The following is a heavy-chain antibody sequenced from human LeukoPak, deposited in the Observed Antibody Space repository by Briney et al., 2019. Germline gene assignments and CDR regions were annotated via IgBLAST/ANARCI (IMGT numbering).Heavy chain of an antibody. D-gene: IGHD1-26*01. Sequence: GASVKVSCKVSGYTLTELSMHWVRRAPGKGLERMGGFDPEDGETIYAQKFQGRVTITEDTSTDTAYMELSSLRSEDTAVYYCATGDAFRLVGATDYWGQGTLVTVSS. V-gene: IGHV1-24*01. CDR3: ATGDAFRLVGATDY. CDR2: FDPEDGET. J-gene: IGHJ4*02. CDR1: GYTLTELS.